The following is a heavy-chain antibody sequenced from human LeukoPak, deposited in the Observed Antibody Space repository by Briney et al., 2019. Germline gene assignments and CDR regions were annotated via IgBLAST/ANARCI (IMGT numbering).Heavy chain of an antibody. D-gene: IGHD6-13*01. CDR2: IYTSGSA. Sequence: SETLSLTCTVSGGSISSGSYYWSWIRQPAGKGLEWIGRIYTSGSANYNPSLKSRVTISVDTSKNQFSLKLSSVTAADTAVYYCARGAAATYWGQGTLVTVSS. CDR3: ARGAAATY. CDR1: GGSISSGSYY. V-gene: IGHV4-61*02. J-gene: IGHJ4*02.